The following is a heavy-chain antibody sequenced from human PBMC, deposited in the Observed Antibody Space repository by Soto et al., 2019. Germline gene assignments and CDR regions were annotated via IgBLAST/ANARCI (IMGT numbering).Heavy chain of an antibody. CDR2: MNPNSGNT. D-gene: IGHD4-17*01. CDR3: ARSTNDYGDRH. V-gene: IGHV1-8*01. CDR1: GYTFTSND. Sequence: QVQLVKSGAEVKKPGASVKVSCKAPGYTFTSNDINWVRQATGQGLEWMGWMNPNSGNTGYAQKFQGRVTMTRNTSISTACMELSSLRSEDTAVYYCARSTNDYGDRHWGQGTLVTVSS. J-gene: IGHJ4*02.